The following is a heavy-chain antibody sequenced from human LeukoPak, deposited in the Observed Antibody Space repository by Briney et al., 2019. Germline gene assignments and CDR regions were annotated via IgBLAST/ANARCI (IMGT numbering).Heavy chain of an antibody. Sequence: PSETLSLTCGVSGGSISSSNWWSWVRQPPGKGLEWIGEICHRGSTNYNPSLKSRVTISVDKFKNQFSLNLTSVTAADTAVYYCARTYSDSSGFYPDAFDIWGQGTMVTVTS. CDR1: GGSISSSNW. CDR3: ARTYSDSSGFYPDAFDI. CDR2: ICHRGST. D-gene: IGHD3-22*01. J-gene: IGHJ3*02. V-gene: IGHV4-4*02.